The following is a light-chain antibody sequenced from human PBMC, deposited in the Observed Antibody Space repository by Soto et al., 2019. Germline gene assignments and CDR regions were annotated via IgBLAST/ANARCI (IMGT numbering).Light chain of an antibody. V-gene: IGKV3-15*01. CDR3: QQYNKWPQT. J-gene: IGKJ1*01. CDR2: GAS. CDR1: QSVSID. Sequence: EIVMTQSPATMPVSPGERVTLSCRASQSVSIDLAWYQQKPGQAPRLLIYGASTRATDIPPSFTGSGSGTEFTLTISSLQSEDIAVYYCQQYNKWPQTFGQGTKVEIK.